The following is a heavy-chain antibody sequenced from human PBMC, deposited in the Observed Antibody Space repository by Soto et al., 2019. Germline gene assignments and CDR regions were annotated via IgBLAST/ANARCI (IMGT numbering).Heavy chain of an antibody. Sequence: GGSLRLSCAASGFTFSSYGMHWVRQAPGKGLEWVAVISYDGSNKYYADSVKGRFTISRDNSKNTLYLQMNSLRAEDTAVYYCATSLFVVVVAAKNPPFDYWGQGTLVTVSS. CDR2: ISYDGSNK. CDR1: GFTFSSYG. D-gene: IGHD2-15*01. V-gene: IGHV3-30*03. J-gene: IGHJ4*02. CDR3: ATSLFVVVVAAKNPPFDY.